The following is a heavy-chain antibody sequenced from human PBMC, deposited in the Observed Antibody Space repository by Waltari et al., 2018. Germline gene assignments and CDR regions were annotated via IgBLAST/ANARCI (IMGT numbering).Heavy chain of an antibody. Sequence: QVHLQQWGAGLLKPSETLSLTCGVSGGPLSGHYWRWIRQSPQRGLEWIGEVSHRGNTTYNPSLSGRATISVDTSRSQVSLKLHSVTAADTAVYYCAKTLLLSLYALDVWGQGTTVIVSS. CDR2: VSHRGNT. J-gene: IGHJ6*01. CDR1: GGPLSGHY. CDR3: AKTLLLSLYALDV. D-gene: IGHD1-26*01. V-gene: IGHV4-34*02.